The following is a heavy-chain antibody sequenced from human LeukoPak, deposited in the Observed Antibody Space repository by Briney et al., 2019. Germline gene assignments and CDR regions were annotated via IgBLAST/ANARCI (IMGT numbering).Heavy chain of an antibody. J-gene: IGHJ6*02. D-gene: IGHD3-22*01. CDR2: IYYSGST. V-gene: IGHV4-59*01. Sequence: SETLSLTCTVSGGSISSYYWSWIRHPPGKGLEWIGYIYYSGSTNYNPSLKSRVTISVDTSKNPFSLKLSSVTAADTAVYYCARDLYDSSGYMRFYGMDVWGQGTTVTVSS. CDR3: ARDLYDSSGYMRFYGMDV. CDR1: GGSISSYY.